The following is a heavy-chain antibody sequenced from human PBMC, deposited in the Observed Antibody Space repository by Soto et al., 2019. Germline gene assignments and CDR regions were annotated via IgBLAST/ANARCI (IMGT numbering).Heavy chain of an antibody. V-gene: IGHV1-69*13. CDR3: ARPSLSITMVRGAPNGGTNWFEP. D-gene: IGHD3-10*01. Sequence: SVKVSCKAPGGTFSNYAISLVRQTPGQGLEWMGGSIPHLGTADYARKFQGRVTITADESTSTAYLERSSLRSEDTAVYYCARPSLSITMVRGAPNGGTNWFEPWDQGTLVAVSS. CDR2: SIPHLGTA. CDR1: GGTFSNYA. J-gene: IGHJ5*02.